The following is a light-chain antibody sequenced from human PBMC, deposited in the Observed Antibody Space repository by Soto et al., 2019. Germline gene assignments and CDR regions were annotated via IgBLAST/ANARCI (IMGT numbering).Light chain of an antibody. J-gene: IGKJ1*01. Sequence: SACTVSLSPEERATLSCRASQTVSSSYLAWYQQKPGQAPRLFIYGASSRATGIPDRFSGSGSGTDFTLTISRLAAEDIAVYYWLQDGLLGTFGQGTKVAIK. CDR3: LQDGLLGT. CDR2: GAS. V-gene: IGKV3-20*01. CDR1: QTVSSSY.